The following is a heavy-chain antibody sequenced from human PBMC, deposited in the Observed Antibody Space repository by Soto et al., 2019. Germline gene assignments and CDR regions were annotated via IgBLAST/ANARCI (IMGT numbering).Heavy chain of an antibody. CDR2: IYYSGST. CDR1: GGSISSSSYY. CDR3: ARRADELLTQKVYFDY. V-gene: IGHV4-39*01. Sequence: PSETLSLTCTVSGGSISSSSYYWGWIRQPPGKGLEWIGSIYYSGSTYYNPSLKSRVTISVDTSKNQFSLKLSSVTAADTAVYYCARRADELLTQKVYFDYWGQGTLVTVSS. D-gene: IGHD2-15*01. J-gene: IGHJ4*02.